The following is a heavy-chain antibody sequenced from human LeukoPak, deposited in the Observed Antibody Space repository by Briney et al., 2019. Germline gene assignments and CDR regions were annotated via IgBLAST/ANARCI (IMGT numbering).Heavy chain of an antibody. CDR3: AKGPGNELGWSGQSWPDVFDV. J-gene: IGHJ3*01. Sequence: ASPTLSCPPSGDPLHRYVVNRVRRAPGQELEWMGTFIPLFTTANYAQNLQGRVTIPTDDSTATAYVELSSLRSEDTAIYYCAKGPGNELGWSGQSWPDVFDVWGEGTMVTVS. CDR2: FIPLFTTA. CDR1: GDPLHRYV. D-gene: IGHD3-3*01. V-gene: IGHV1-69*05.